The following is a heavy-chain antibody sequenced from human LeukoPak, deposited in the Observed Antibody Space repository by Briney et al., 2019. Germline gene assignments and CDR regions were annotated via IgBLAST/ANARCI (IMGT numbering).Heavy chain of an antibody. CDR3: ARLGGNWNSPGRDY. D-gene: IGHD3-10*01. V-gene: IGHV4-59*08. CDR2: ISYTRTT. CDR1: GGSINGYS. J-gene: IGHJ4*02. Sequence: SETLSLTCSVSGGSINGYSWTWIRQPPGMRLEWVGHISYTRTTNYNPSLTTRVAISVDTSKNQFSLKLTSVTAADTAMYFCARLGGNWNSPGRDYWGQGTLVTVSS.